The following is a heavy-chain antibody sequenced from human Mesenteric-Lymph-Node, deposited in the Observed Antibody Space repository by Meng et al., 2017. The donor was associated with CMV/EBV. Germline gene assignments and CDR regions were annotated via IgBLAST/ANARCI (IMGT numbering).Heavy chain of an antibody. CDR1: SGSLSGYY. CDR3: ARCGGDCYFDY. Sequence: SETLSLTCAVYSGSLSGYYWSWIRQPPGKGLEWIGEINYSGTTNYNPSLKSRVTISVDTSKNQFSLKVSSVTAADTAVYYCARCGGDCYFDYWGQGTLVTVSS. D-gene: IGHD2-21*01. J-gene: IGHJ4*02. V-gene: IGHV4-34*01. CDR2: INYSGTT.